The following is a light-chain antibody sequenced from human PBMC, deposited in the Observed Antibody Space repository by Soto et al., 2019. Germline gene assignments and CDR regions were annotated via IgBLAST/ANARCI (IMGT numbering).Light chain of an antibody. CDR2: GAS. J-gene: IGKJ1*01. CDR1: QEVSSSY. CDR3: QQYGSSPWT. V-gene: IGKV3-20*01. Sequence: EIVLTQSPLSITLSXGEGATLAXXXSQEVSSSYIARYRQRPCQTPSPPLHGASTRATGIPDRFSGSGSGTDFTLTISRLEPEDFAVYYCQQYGSSPWTFGQGTKVDIK.